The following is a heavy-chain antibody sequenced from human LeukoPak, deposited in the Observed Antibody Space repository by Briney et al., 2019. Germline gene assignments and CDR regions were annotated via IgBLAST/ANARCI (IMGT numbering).Heavy chain of an antibody. Sequence: GSLRLSCAASGFTFSSYSMNWVRQAPGKGLEWVSYISSSSSTIYYADSVKGRFTISKDNAKNSLYLQMNSLRAVDTAVYYCARVRKDYYYYYMDVWGKGTTVTVSS. CDR1: GFTFSSYS. CDR3: ARVRKDYYYYYMDV. CDR2: ISSSSSTI. V-gene: IGHV3-48*04. J-gene: IGHJ6*03.